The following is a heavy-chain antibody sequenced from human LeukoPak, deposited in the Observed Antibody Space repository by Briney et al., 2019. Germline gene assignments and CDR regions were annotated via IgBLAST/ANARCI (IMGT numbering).Heavy chain of an antibody. CDR3: ARETSQKGAHYMDV. CDR1: GYTFTGYY. CDR2: ISPNSGGT. V-gene: IGHV1-2*02. Sequence: ASVNVSCKASGYTFTGYYMHWVRQAPGQGLEWMGWISPNSGGTNYAQKFQGRVTMTRDTSISTAYMELSRLRSDDTAVYYCARETSQKGAHYMDVWGKGTTVTISS. J-gene: IGHJ6*03. D-gene: IGHD3-16*01.